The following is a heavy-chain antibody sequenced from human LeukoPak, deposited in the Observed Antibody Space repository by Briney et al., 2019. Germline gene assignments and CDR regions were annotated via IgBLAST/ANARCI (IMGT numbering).Heavy chain of an antibody. D-gene: IGHD6-13*01. CDR2: INSRSSTI. J-gene: IGHJ4*02. CDR3: ARDSIAAAGTVDY. CDR1: GFTFSTHD. Sequence: GGSLRLSCAASGFTFSTHDVNWVRRAPGKGLEWVSFINSRSSTIYYADSVKGRFTISRDNAKNSLYLQMNSLRAEDTAVYYCARDSIAAAGTVDYWGQGTLVTVSS. V-gene: IGHV3-48*04.